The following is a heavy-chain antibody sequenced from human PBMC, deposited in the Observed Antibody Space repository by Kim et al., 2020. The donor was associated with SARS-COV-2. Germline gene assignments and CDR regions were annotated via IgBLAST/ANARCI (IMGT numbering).Heavy chain of an antibody. Sequence: SETLSLTCAVSGGSISSGGYSWSWIRQPPGRGLEWIGYIYHSGSTYYNPSLKSRVTISVDRSKNQFSLKLSSVTAADTAVYYCARVARGSGVVIAPFDYWGQGTLVTVSS. CDR3: ARVARGSGVVIAPFDY. CDR1: GGSISSGGYS. D-gene: IGHD2-21*01. J-gene: IGHJ4*02. V-gene: IGHV4-30-2*01. CDR2: IYHSGST.